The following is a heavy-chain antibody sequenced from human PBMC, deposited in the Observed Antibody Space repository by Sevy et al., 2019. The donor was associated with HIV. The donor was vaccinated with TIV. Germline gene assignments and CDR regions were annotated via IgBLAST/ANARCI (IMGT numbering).Heavy chain of an antibody. V-gene: IGHV3-30*18. CDR3: AKDLVDIVVVPAAIKTYYYSMDV. J-gene: IGHJ6*02. CDR1: GFTFTSYG. CDR2: ISYDGSNK. Sequence: GGSLRLSCAASGFTFTSYGMHWVRQAPGKGLEWVAVISYDGSNKYYADSVKGRFTISRDNSKNTLYLQMNSLRAEDTAVYYCAKDLVDIVVVPAAIKTYYYSMDVWGQGTTVTVSS. D-gene: IGHD2-2*03.